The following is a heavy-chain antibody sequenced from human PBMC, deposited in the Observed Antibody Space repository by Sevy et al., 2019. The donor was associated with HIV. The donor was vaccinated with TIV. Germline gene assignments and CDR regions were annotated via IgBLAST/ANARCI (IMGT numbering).Heavy chain of an antibody. Sequence: ASVKVSCQASESTFTYSTLHWVRQAPGQRLEWMGWLNTYNGNTKYSQKFQGRVAFIRDTSANTAYMDLRSLTSQDTATYYCATEMGGTKHFHSWGPGTLVTVSS. CDR1: ESTFTYST. CDR2: LNTYNGNT. CDR3: ATEMGGTKHFHS. V-gene: IGHV1-3*04. J-gene: IGHJ4*02. D-gene: IGHD1-1*01.